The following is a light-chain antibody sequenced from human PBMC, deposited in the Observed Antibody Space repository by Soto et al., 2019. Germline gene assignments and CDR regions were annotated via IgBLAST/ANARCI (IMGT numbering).Light chain of an antibody. CDR1: QGISSY. V-gene: IGKV1-8*01. CDR2: AAS. CDR3: QQYNSY. J-gene: IGKJ3*01. Sequence: AIRITQSPSSFSASTGDRVTITCRASQGISSYLAWYQQKPGKAPKLLIYAASTLQSGVPSRFSGSGSGTEFTLTISSLQPEDFATYYCQQYNSYFGPGTKVDIK.